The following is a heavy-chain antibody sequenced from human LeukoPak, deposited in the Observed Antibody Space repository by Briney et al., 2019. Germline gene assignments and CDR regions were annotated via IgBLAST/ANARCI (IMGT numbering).Heavy chain of an antibody. V-gene: IGHV4-34*12. J-gene: IGHJ4*02. CDR3: ARLKGVPAADY. D-gene: IGHD2-2*01. CDR2: IFYSGSP. CDR1: GGSFSGYY. Sequence: PSETLSLTCAVYGGSFSGYYWSWIRQPPGKGLEWIGSIFYSGSPYYNPSLKSRVTISVDTSKNQFSLKLTSVTAADTAMYYCARLKGVPAADYWGQGTLVTVSS.